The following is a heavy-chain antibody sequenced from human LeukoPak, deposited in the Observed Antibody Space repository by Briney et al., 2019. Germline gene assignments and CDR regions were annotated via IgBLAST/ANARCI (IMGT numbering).Heavy chain of an antibody. V-gene: IGHV3-33*01. CDR3: ARAEKIAVAGMGYYFDY. CDR2: IWYDGSNK. J-gene: IGHJ4*02. CDR1: GFTFSSNG. D-gene: IGHD6-19*01. Sequence: GGSLRLSCVASGFTFSSNGMHWVRQAPGKGLEWVAVIWYDGSNKYYADSVKGRFTISRDNSKNTLYLQMNSLRAEDTAVYYCARAEKIAVAGMGYYFDYWGQGTLVTVSS.